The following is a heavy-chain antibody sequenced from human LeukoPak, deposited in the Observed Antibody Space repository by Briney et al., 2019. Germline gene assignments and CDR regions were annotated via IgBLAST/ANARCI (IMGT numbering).Heavy chain of an antibody. CDR3: ARRSNGWDLDY. CDR2: IQQDGGEK. CDR1: GFTLRRYW. D-gene: IGHD6-25*01. V-gene: IGHV3-7*01. J-gene: IGHJ4*02. Sequence: GGSLRLSCAASGFTLRRYWMSWVRQAPGKGLEWVANIQQDGGEKYYVDSVKGRFTISRDNAKNSLYLQMNSLRAEDTAVYYCARRSNGWDLDYWGRGTLVTVSS.